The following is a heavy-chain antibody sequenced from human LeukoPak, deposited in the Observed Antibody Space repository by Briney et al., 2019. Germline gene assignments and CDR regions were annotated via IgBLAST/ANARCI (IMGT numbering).Heavy chain of an antibody. D-gene: IGHD6-13*01. CDR1: GFTFSSYS. Sequence: GGSLRLSCAASGFTFSSYSMNWVRQAPGKGLEWVSSISSSSSYIYYADSVKGRFTISRDNAKNSLYLQMNSLRAEDTAVYYCARERYSSSWYQFRVNWFDPWGQGTLVTVSS. J-gene: IGHJ5*02. CDR3: ARERYSSSWYQFRVNWFDP. V-gene: IGHV3-21*01. CDR2: ISSSSSYI.